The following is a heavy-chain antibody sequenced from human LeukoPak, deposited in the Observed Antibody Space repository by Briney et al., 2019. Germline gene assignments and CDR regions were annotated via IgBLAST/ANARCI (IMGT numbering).Heavy chain of an antibody. CDR1: GGSFSGYY. CDR2: INHSGST. Sequence: SETLSLTCAVYGGSFSGYYWSWIRQPPGKGLEWIGEINHSGSTIYNPSLKSRVTISVDTSKNQFSLKLSSVTAADTAVYYCARGASITMVLGYWGQGTLVTVSS. CDR3: ARGASITMVLGY. J-gene: IGHJ4*02. V-gene: IGHV4-34*01. D-gene: IGHD3-10*01.